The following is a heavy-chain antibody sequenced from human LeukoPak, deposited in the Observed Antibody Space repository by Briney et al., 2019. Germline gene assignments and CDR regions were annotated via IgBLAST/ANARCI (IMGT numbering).Heavy chain of an antibody. CDR1: GFTFSSYA. CDR3: AKRGVVIRVILVGFHKEAYYFDS. CDR2: ISSSSSYI. V-gene: IGHV3-21*04. J-gene: IGHJ4*02. Sequence: GGSLRLSCAASGFTFSSYAMSWVRQAPGKGLEWVSSISSSSSYIYYADSVKGRFTISRDNAKNSLYLQMNSLRAEDTAVYFYAKRGVVIRVILVGFHKEAYYFDSWGQGALVTVSS. D-gene: IGHD3-10*01.